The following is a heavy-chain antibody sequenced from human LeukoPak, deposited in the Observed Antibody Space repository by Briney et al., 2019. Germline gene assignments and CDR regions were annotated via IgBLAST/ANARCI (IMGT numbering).Heavy chain of an antibody. J-gene: IGHJ5*02. D-gene: IGHD2-15*01. V-gene: IGHV4-39*07. Sequence: SETLSLTCTVSGGSISSSSYYWGWIRQPPGKGLEWIGSIYYSGSTYYNPSLKSRVTISVDTSKNQFSLKLSSVTAADTAVYYCARVPRYCSGGSCPPPGNWFDPWGQGTLVTVSS. CDR1: GGSISSSSYY. CDR3: ARVPRYCSGGSCPPPGNWFDP. CDR2: IYYSGST.